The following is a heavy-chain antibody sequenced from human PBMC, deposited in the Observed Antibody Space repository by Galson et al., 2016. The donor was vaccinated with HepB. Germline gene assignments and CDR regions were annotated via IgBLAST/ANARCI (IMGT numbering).Heavy chain of an antibody. CDR3: TRNAGWAFDI. D-gene: IGHD2-15*01. Sequence: SLRLSCAASGITLTTYWMFWVRQAPGKGLEWVAAMKPDGSERYFADSVRGRFTVSRDDAKSSLFLQMDSLRAEDTAVYYCTRNAGWAFDIWGQGTKVTVSS. V-gene: IGHV3-7*03. J-gene: IGHJ3*02. CDR1: GITLTTYW. CDR2: MKPDGSER.